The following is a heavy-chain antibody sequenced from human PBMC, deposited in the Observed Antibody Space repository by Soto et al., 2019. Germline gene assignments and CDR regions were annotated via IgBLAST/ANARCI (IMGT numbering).Heavy chain of an antibody. CDR2: IIPILGIA. V-gene: IGHV1-69*02. CDR3: ARGCSGGSCYGYYDYYYMDV. J-gene: IGHJ6*03. Sequence: ASVKVSCKASGGTFSSYTISWVRQAPGQGLEWMGRIIPILGIANYAQKFQGRVTITADKSTSTAYMELSSLRSEDTAVYYCARGCSGGSCYGYYDYYYMDVWGKGTTVTVSS. CDR1: GGTFSSYT. D-gene: IGHD2-15*01.